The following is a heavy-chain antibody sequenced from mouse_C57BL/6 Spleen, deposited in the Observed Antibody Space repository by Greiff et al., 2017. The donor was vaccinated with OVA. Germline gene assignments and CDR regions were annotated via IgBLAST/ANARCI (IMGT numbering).Heavy chain of an antibody. CDR1: GFTFSNYW. J-gene: IGHJ3*01. Sequence: EVQLQQSGGGLVQPGGSMKLSCVASGFTFSNYWMNWVRQSPEKGLEWVAQIRLKSDNYATHYAESVKGRFTISRDDSKSSVYLQMNNLRAEDTGIYYCTGGFSAWFAYWGQGTLVTVSA. CDR2: IRLKSDNYAT. CDR3: TGGFSAWFAY. V-gene: IGHV6-3*01.